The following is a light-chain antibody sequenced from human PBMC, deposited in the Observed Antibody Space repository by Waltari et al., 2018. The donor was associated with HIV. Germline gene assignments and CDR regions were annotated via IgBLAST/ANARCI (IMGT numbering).Light chain of an antibody. J-gene: IGLJ2*01. CDR3: GSWDSSLSSVV. Sequence: QSVLTQPPSVSAAPGQKVTISCSGSNSTIGHNYVSWYQQLPETAPKLLIYDNNKRPSGIPDRFSGSKSGTSATLCITGLQTRDEADYYCGSWDSSLSSVVFGGGTKLTVL. CDR1: NSTIGHNY. CDR2: DNN. V-gene: IGLV1-51*01.